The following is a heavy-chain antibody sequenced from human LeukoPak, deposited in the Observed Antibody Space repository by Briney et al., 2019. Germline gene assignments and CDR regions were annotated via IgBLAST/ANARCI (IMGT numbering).Heavy chain of an antibody. J-gene: IGHJ4*02. D-gene: IGHD4/OR15-4a*01. V-gene: IGHV1-69*05. Sequence: ASVKVSCKASGGTFSSYAISWVRQAPGQGLEWMGGIIPIFGTANYAQKFQGRVTITTDESTSTAYMELSSLRSEDTAVYYCARPYGTNTRDGYWGQGTLVTVSS. CDR1: GGTFSSYA. CDR3: ARPYGTNTRDGY. CDR2: IIPIFGTA.